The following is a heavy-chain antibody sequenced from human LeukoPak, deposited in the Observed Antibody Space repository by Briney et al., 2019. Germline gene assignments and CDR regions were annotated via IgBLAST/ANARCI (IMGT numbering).Heavy chain of an antibody. V-gene: IGHV1-2*02. J-gene: IGHJ4*02. Sequence: ASVKVSCKASGGTFSSYAISWVRQAPGQGLEWMGWINPNSGGTNYAQKFQGRVTMTRDTSISTAYMELSRLRSDDTAVYYCARGPMVRGVTKPPGYWGQGTLVTVSS. CDR1: GGTFSSYA. CDR2: INPNSGGT. CDR3: ARGPMVRGVTKPPGY. D-gene: IGHD3-10*01.